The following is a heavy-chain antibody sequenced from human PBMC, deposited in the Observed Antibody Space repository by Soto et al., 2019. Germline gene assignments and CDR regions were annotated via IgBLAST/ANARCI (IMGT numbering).Heavy chain of an antibody. Sequence: QVQLVQSGAEVKKPGSSVKVSCKASGGTFSSYAISWVRQAPRQGLEWMGGIIPIFGTANYAQKFQGRVTITADESTSTAYMELSSLRSEDTAVYYCARDYYDSSGYGYYYGMDVWGQGTTVTVSS. CDR3: ARDYYDSSGYGYYYGMDV. V-gene: IGHV1-69*01. D-gene: IGHD3-22*01. J-gene: IGHJ6*02. CDR2: IIPIFGTA. CDR1: GGTFSSYA.